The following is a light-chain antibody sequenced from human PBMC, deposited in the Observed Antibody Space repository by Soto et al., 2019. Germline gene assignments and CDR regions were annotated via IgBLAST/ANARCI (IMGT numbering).Light chain of an antibody. CDR3: SSYTTSSNYV. Sequence: QSALTQPASVSGSPGQSITISCTGTSSDVGSYNFVSWYQQLPGKAPKLMIYEVSNRPSGVSNRFSGSKSGNTASLTISGLHAEDEADYYCSSYTTSSNYVFGSGTKVTVL. CDR1: SSDVGSYNF. V-gene: IGLV2-14*01. J-gene: IGLJ1*01. CDR2: EVS.